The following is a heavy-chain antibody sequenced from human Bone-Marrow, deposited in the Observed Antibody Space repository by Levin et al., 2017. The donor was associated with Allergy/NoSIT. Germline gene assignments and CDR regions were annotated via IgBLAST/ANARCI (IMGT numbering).Heavy chain of an antibody. V-gene: IGHV3-49*04. Sequence: PAGGSLRLSCTASGFTFGDYVMTWVRQAPGKGLEWVGFIRSKAYGGTTEYAASVKGRFTISRDDSKSIAYLQMNSLKTEDTAVYYCTQLIPADYWGQGTLVTVSS. CDR1: GFTFGDYV. CDR3: TQLIPADY. D-gene: IGHD1-1*01. J-gene: IGHJ4*02. CDR2: IRSKAYGGTT.